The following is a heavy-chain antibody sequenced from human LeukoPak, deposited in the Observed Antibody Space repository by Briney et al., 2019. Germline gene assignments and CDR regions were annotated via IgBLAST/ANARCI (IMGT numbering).Heavy chain of an antibody. CDR1: GFTFDNYT. V-gene: IGHV3-43*01. CDR3: AKDLLPGGGYGPFEY. J-gene: IGHJ4*02. Sequence: GGSLRLSFAASGFTFDNYTIHWVRQAPGKGLESVSLISWDGGSTYYADSVKGRFTISRDNTKNSLYLQMRSLRNEATALYYCAKDLLPGGGYGPFEYWGEGTLVTVSS. D-gene: IGHD4-17*01. CDR2: ISWDGGST.